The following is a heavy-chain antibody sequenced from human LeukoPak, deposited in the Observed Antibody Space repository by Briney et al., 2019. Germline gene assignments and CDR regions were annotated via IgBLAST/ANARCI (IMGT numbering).Heavy chain of an antibody. CDR1: NDSISSGDYY. Sequence: SETLSLTCTVSNDSISSGDYYWNWIRQPPGRGLEWIGYIFHRGGTSYNPSLKSRILFSVDTSQNQFSLKLNSVTAADTAVYYCVREILYCSGGSCYRGPFDNWGQGTLVTVSS. V-gene: IGHV4-30-4*01. D-gene: IGHD2-15*01. CDR2: IFHRGGT. CDR3: VREILYCSGGSCYRGPFDN. J-gene: IGHJ4*02.